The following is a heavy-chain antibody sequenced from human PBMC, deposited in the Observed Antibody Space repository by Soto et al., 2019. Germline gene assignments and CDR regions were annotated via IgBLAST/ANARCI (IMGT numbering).Heavy chain of an antibody. V-gene: IGHV3-53*01. CDR3: ARGCGGGSCYSDWDY. J-gene: IGHJ4*02. CDR1: GFSVSSKY. Sequence: VGSLRLSCAASGFSVSSKYMSWVRQAPDKGLEWVSVLYTGGTIFYTDSVRGRFAISRNSSNNTLYLQMNSLRAEDTAVYYCARGCGGGSCYSDWDYWGQGTLVTVSS. D-gene: IGHD2-15*01. CDR2: LYTGGTI.